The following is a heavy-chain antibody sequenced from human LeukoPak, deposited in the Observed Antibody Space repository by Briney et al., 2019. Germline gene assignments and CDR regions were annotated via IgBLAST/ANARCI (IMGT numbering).Heavy chain of an antibody. CDR2: IKQDGSEK. Sequence: GGSLRLSCAASGFTFSFYWMSWVRQSPGKGLEWVANIKQDGSEKFYVDSVKGRFTISRDNAKNSLYLQMNSLRVEDTAVYYCARDLHDSSGYLDNAFDIWGQGTMVTVSS. CDR1: GFTFSFYW. CDR3: ARDLHDSSGYLDNAFDI. D-gene: IGHD3-22*01. J-gene: IGHJ3*02. V-gene: IGHV3-7*01.